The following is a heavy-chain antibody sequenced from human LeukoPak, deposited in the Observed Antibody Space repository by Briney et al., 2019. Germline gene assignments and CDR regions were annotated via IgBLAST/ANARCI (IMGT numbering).Heavy chain of an antibody. CDR1: GGSISSYY. CDR3: ARDSDYYYYMEV. Sequence: KTSETLSLTCTVSGGSISSYYWSWIRQPPGKGLEWIGYIYYSGSTNYNPSLKSRVTISVDTSKNQFSLKLSSVTAADTAVYYCARDSDYYYYMEVWGKGTTVTVSS. J-gene: IGHJ6*03. V-gene: IGHV4-59*12. CDR2: IYYSGST.